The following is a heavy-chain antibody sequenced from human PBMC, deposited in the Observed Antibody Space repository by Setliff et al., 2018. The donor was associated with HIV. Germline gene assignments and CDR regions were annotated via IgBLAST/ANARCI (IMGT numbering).Heavy chain of an antibody. CDR2: VNPITANT. CDR3: ARIAVGGSHGPDYHMDV. V-gene: IGHV1-8*02. D-gene: IGHD6-13*01. J-gene: IGHJ6*03. CDR1: GYIFNNYD. Sequence: ASVKVSCKASGYIFNNYDINWVRQATGQGLEWMGWVNPITANTASARKFQDRVTITTDSSLNTAYLELSSLRSDDTAVYFCARIAVGGSHGPDYHMDVWGGGTMVTVSS.